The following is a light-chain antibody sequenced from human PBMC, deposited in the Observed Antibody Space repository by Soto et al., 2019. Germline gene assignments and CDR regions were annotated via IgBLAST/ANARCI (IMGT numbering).Light chain of an antibody. V-gene: IGKV1-5*03. CDR1: QSISSW. Sequence: DIQMTQSPSTLSASVGDRVTITCRASQSISSWLAWYQQKPGKAPKLLIYKASSLESGVPSRFSGSGSGTEFTLTISSLQPDDFANYYCQQYNSSAWTFGKGTKVEIK. CDR2: KAS. J-gene: IGKJ1*01. CDR3: QQYNSSAWT.